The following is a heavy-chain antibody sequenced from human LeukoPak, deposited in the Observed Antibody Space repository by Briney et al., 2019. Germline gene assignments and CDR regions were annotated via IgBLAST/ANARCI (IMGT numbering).Heavy chain of an antibody. CDR1: GFTFSSYW. Sequence: PGGSLRLSCAASGFTFSSYWMSWVRQAPGKGLEWVASIKLDGSERNYVDSVKGRFTISRDNAKNSLYLQMNSLRAEDTAVYYCARDSFHGDSYYYYYGMDVWGQGTTVAVSS. CDR3: ARDSFHGDSYYYYYGMDV. V-gene: IGHV3-7*01. J-gene: IGHJ6*02. CDR2: IKLDGSER. D-gene: IGHD4-17*01.